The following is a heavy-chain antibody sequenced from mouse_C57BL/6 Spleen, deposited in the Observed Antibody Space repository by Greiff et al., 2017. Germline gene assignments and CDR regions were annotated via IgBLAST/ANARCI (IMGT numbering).Heavy chain of an antibody. V-gene: IGHV5-6*01. Sequence: EVQRVESGGDLVKPGGSLKLSCAASGFTFSGYGMSWVRQTPDKRLEWVATISSGGSYTYYPDSVKGRVTISRDNAKNTLYLQLSSLKSEDTAMYYCARHGGWGVWYVGVWGTGTTVTVAS. CDR1: GFTFSGYG. CDR3: ARHGGWGVWYVGV. D-gene: IGHD3-2*02. CDR2: ISSGGSYT. J-gene: IGHJ1*03.